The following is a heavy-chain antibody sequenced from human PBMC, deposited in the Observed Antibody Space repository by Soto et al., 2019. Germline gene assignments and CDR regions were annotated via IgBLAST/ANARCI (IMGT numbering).Heavy chain of an antibody. D-gene: IGHD6-13*01. J-gene: IGHJ5*02. Sequence: QVQLQESGPGLVKPSQTLSLTCTVSGGSISSGDYYWSWIRQPPGKGLEWIGYIYYSGSTYYNPSRKSRVTISVDTSKNQCSLKLSSGTAADTAVYYWARERPDGSRLDPWGQGTLVTVSS. CDR3: ARERPDGSRLDP. CDR2: IYYSGST. CDR1: GGSISSGDYY. V-gene: IGHV4-30-4*01.